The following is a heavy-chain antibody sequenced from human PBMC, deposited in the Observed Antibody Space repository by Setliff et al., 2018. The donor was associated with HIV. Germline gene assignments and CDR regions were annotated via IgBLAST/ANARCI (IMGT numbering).Heavy chain of an antibody. V-gene: IGHV1-18*01. Sequence: ASVKVSCKTSGCTFNRYAISWVRQAPGQGLEWVGWINVKNVNTYYAQKFKGRVTMTTDTATNTAYMELRSLRFDDTAVYYCARVSGWIYPIVNFYGFDVWGQGTTVTVTS. CDR2: INVKNVNT. CDR3: ARVSGWIYPIVNFYGFDV. CDR1: GCTFNRYA. J-gene: IGHJ6*02. D-gene: IGHD5-12*01.